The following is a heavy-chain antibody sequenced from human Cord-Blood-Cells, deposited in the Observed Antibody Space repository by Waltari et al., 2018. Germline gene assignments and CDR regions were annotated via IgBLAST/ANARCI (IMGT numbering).Heavy chain of an antibody. CDR3: AKEIAARRGAFDI. J-gene: IGHJ3*02. V-gene: IGHV3-23*01. CDR2: ISGSGGST. D-gene: IGHD6-6*01. CDR1: GFPFSSDA. Sequence: EVQLLEAGGGLVQPGGSLRLSCAASGFPFSSDAMRGVRRAPGKGLEWVSAISGSGGSTYYADSVKGRFTISRDNSKNTLYLQMNSLRAEDTAVYYCAKEIAARRGAFDIWGQGTMVTVSS.